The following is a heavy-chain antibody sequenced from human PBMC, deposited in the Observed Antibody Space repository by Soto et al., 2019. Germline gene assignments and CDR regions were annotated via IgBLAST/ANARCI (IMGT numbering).Heavy chain of an antibody. J-gene: IGHJ5*02. CDR3: AKSPINFIAAS. D-gene: IGHD6-13*01. CDR1: GFTVSTNY. V-gene: IGHV3-23*01. Sequence: GSLRLSCAVSGFTVSTNYMSWVRQAPGKGLEWVSAISGSGGSTYYADSVKGRFTISRDNSKNTLYLQMNSLRAEDTAVYYCAKSPINFIAASWGQGTLVTVSS. CDR2: ISGSGGST.